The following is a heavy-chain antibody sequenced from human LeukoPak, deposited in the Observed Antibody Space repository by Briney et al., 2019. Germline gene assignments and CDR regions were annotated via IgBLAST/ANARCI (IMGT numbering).Heavy chain of an antibody. CDR3: TKGTIWLPFDY. J-gene: IGHJ4*02. CDR2: ISGSGGST. D-gene: IGHD5-18*01. V-gene: IGHV3-23*01. Sequence: PGGSLRLSCAASEFTFSNYAMSWARQAPGKGLEWVSAISGSGGSTHYADSVKGRFTISRGNSKNTLYLQMNSLRAEDTAVYYCTKGTIWLPFDYWGQGTLVTVSS. CDR1: EFTFSNYA.